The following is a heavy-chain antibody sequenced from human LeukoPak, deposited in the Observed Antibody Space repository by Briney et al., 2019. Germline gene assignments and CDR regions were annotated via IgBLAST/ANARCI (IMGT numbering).Heavy chain of an antibody. CDR1: GFTFSTYA. CDR2: ISAIGGTT. Sequence: GGSLRLSCAASGFTFSTYAMSWVRQAPGKGLEWVSGISAIGGTTYYADSVKGRFTISRDNSKNTLYLQRNSLRAEDTAVYYCAREIAAAGLDYWGKGTLVTVSS. CDR3: AREIAAAGLDY. V-gene: IGHV3-23*01. J-gene: IGHJ4*02. D-gene: IGHD6-13*01.